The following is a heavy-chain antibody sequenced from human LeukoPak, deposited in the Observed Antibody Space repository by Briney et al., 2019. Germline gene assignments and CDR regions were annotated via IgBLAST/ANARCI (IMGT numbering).Heavy chain of an antibody. V-gene: IGHV3-23*01. D-gene: IGHD3-16*02. CDR3: ATTRLGELSYNRYFXX. Sequence: GGSLRLSCAASGFTFSSYAMSWVRQAPGKGLEWVSAISGSGGSTYYADSVKGRFTISRDNAKNSLYLQMNSLRAEDTAVYYCATTRLGELSYNRYFXXWGQGTLVT. J-gene: IGHJ4*02. CDR2: ISGSGGST. CDR1: GFTFSSYA.